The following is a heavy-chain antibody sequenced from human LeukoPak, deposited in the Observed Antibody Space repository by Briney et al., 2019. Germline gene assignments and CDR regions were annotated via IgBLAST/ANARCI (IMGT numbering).Heavy chain of an antibody. D-gene: IGHD3-9*01. CDR3: ARGGGVDILTGFQY. Sequence: SVKVSCKASGGTFTNYAINWVRQAPGQGLEWMGRIIPILDVTNYAQKFQGRVTMTADQSTSKAYMELSRLKSEDTAVYYCARGGGVDILTGFQYWGQGTLVTVSS. V-gene: IGHV1-69*04. CDR2: IIPILDVT. J-gene: IGHJ4*02. CDR1: GGTFTNYA.